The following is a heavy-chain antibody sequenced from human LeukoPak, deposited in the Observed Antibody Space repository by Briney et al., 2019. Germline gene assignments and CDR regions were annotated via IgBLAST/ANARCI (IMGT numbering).Heavy chain of an antibody. CDR1: GGSISSYY. Sequence: SETLPLTCTVSGGSISSYYWSWIRQPPGKGLEWIGYIYYSGSTNYNPSLKSRVTISVDTSKNQFSLKLSSVTAADTAVYYCARAPVGPSWFDPWGQGTLVTVSS. J-gene: IGHJ5*02. CDR2: IYYSGST. D-gene: IGHD1-26*01. CDR3: ARAPVGPSWFDP. V-gene: IGHV4-59*01.